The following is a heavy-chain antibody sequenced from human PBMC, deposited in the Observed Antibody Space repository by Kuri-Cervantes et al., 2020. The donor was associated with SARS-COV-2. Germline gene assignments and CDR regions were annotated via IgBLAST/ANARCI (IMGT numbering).Heavy chain of an antibody. CDR2: ISSSSSYI. CDR1: GFTFSSYS. CDR3: ARGKDIVVVPAAIRYYYYYYMDV. Sequence: LSLTCAASGFTFSSYSMNWVRQAPGKGLEWVSSISSSSSYIYYAGSVKGRFTISRDNAKNSLYLQMNSLRAEDTAVYYCARGKDIVVVPAAIRYYYYYYMDVWGKGTTVTVSS. V-gene: IGHV3-21*01. D-gene: IGHD2-2*02. J-gene: IGHJ6*03.